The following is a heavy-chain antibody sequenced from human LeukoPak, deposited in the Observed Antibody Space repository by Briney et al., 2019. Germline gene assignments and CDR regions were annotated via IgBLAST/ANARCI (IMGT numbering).Heavy chain of an antibody. Sequence: SETLSLTCTVSGYSISSGYYWGWIRQPPGKGLEWIGIIYHSGSTYYNPSLKSRVIISVDTSKNQFSLKLSSVTAADTAVYYCVRSSSSIFDYWGQGTLVTVSS. D-gene: IGHD6-6*01. CDR2: IYHSGST. CDR3: VRSSSSIFDY. CDR1: GYSISSGYY. V-gene: IGHV4-38-2*02. J-gene: IGHJ4*02.